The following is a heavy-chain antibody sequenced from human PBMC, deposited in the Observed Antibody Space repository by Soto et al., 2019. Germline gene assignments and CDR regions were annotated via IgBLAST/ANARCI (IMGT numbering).Heavy chain of an antibody. CDR3: AKEPDYDILTGYLHYGMAV. CDR1: GFTFSSYA. J-gene: IGHJ6*02. Sequence: PGGSLRLSCAASGFTFSSYAMSWVRQAPGKGLEWVSAISGSGGSTYYADSVKGRFTISRDNSKNTLYLQMNSLRAEDTAVYYCAKEPDYDILTGYLHYGMAVWGQGTTVTVSS. V-gene: IGHV3-23*01. CDR2: ISGSGGST. D-gene: IGHD3-9*01.